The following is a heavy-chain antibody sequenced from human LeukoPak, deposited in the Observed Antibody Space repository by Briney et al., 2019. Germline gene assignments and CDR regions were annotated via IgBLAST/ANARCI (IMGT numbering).Heavy chain of an antibody. CDR3: ARECAHGFDY. J-gene: IGHJ4*02. CDR2: ISYDGSNK. CDR1: GFTFSSYA. Sequence: GGSLRLSCAASGFTFSSYAMSWVRQAPGKGLEWVAVISYDGSNKYYADSVKGRFTISRDNSKNTLYLQMNSLRAEDTAVYYCARECAHGFDYWGQGTLVTVSS. V-gene: IGHV3-30*04.